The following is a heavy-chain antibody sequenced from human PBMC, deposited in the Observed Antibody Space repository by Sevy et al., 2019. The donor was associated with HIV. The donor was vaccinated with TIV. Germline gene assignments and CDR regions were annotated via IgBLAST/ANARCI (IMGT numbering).Heavy chain of an antibody. CDR3: ASIGRDGYNYYFDY. CDR1: GFTVSSNY. CDR2: IYSGGST. D-gene: IGHD5-12*01. J-gene: IGHJ4*02. Sequence: GGSLRLSCAASGFTVSSNYMIWVRQAPGKGLEWVSVIYSGGSTYYADSVKGRFTISRDNSKNTLYLQMNSLRAEDTGVYYCASIGRDGYNYYFDYWGQGTLVTVSS. V-gene: IGHV3-53*01.